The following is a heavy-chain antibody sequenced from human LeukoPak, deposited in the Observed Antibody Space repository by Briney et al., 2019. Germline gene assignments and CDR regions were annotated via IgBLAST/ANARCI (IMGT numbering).Heavy chain of an antibody. CDR3: ASDGGGVSSWVSH. V-gene: IGHV5-10-1*01. J-gene: IGHJ4*02. Sequence: GESLKISCKGSGYSFSSYWISWVRQMPGKGLEWMGRIDPGDSFTKYRPSLEGRVTISTDKSLSTVYLQWGILKASDVAIYDCASDGGGVSSWVSHWGQGTLVTVSS. CDR2: IDPGDSFT. D-gene: IGHD2-8*02. CDR1: GYSFSSYW.